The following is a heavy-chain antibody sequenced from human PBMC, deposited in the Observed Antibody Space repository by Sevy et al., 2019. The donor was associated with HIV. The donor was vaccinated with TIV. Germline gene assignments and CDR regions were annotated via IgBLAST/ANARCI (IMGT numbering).Heavy chain of an antibody. Sequence: GGSLRLSCAASGFTFSNYNINWVRQSPGKGLEWVSFISTSSGYIYYADSVKGRFTISRDNVKNSLYLQMNSLRAEDTAVYYCAGDKTILDGRYGMDVWGQGTTVTVSS. D-gene: IGHD3-3*01. CDR2: ISTSSGYI. CDR3: AGDKTILDGRYGMDV. V-gene: IGHV3-21*06. CDR1: GFTFSNYN. J-gene: IGHJ6*02.